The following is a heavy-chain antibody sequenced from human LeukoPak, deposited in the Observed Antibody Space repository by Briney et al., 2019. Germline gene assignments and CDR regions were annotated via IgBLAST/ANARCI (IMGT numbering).Heavy chain of an antibody. V-gene: IGHV4-59*08. CDR2: IYYSGST. Sequence: SETPSLTCTVSGGSISSYYWSWIRQPPGKGLEWIGYIYYSGSTNYNPSLKSRVTISVDTSKNQFSLKLSSVTAADTAVYYCARHWASNPKKDWFDPWGQGTLVTVSS. J-gene: IGHJ5*02. CDR1: GGSISSYY. CDR3: ARHWASNPKKDWFDP. D-gene: IGHD3-16*01.